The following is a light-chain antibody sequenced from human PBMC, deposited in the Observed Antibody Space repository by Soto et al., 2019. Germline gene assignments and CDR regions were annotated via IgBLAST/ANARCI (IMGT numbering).Light chain of an antibody. V-gene: IGLV2-14*01. Sequence: QSVLTQPASVSGSPGQSITISCTGTSSDVGGYNYVSWYQHHPGKAPKLMIYEVSLRPSEVSNRFSGSKSGSTASLTISGLQAEDEADYYCAAWDDSLNGVVFGGGTKLTVL. J-gene: IGLJ2*01. CDR3: AAWDDSLNGVV. CDR2: EVS. CDR1: SSDVGGYNY.